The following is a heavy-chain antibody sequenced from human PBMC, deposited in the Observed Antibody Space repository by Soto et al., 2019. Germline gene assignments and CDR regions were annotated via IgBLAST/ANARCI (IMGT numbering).Heavy chain of an antibody. CDR1: GFTFSSYA. CDR3: ARTLAAAAYYYYYCIDV. J-gene: IGHJ6*02. Sequence: EVQLVESGGGLVQPGGSLRLSCAASGFTFSSYAMNWVRQAPGKGLEWVSYITSSSSTIYYADSVKGRFTISRDNAKNSLYLQMNSLRDEDTAVYYCARTLAAAAYYYYYCIDVWGQGTTVTVSS. D-gene: IGHD6-13*01. V-gene: IGHV3-48*02. CDR2: ITSSSSTI.